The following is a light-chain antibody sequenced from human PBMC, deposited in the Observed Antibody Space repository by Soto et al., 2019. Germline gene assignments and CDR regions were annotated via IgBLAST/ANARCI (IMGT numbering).Light chain of an antibody. J-gene: IGKJ2*01. CDR1: QHINIAY. V-gene: IGKV3D-20*02. Sequence: EVVLTQSPGTLSLSPGERATLSCRAGQHINIAYMAWYQQKPGQAPRLLIYDTSTRATGVPARFSGSGSGTDFTLTVSSLQPEDSATYYCQQSFSTPVTFGQGTKLEIK. CDR2: DTS. CDR3: QQSFSTPVT.